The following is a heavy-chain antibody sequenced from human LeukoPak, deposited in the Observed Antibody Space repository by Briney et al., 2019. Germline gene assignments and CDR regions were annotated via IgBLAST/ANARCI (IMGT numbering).Heavy chain of an antibody. Sequence: ASVKVSCKASGYTFTSYHMHWVRQAPGQGLEWMGIINPSGGSTSYAQKFQGRVTMTRDTSTSTVYMELSSLRSEDTAVYYCARDSSTMVRGVTLPRYYFDYWGQGTLVTVSS. D-gene: IGHD3-10*01. V-gene: IGHV1-46*01. CDR3: ARDSSTMVRGVTLPRYYFDY. CDR2: INPSGGST. CDR1: GYTFTSYH. J-gene: IGHJ4*02.